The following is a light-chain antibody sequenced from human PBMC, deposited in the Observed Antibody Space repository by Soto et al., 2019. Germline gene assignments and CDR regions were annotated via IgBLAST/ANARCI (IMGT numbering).Light chain of an antibody. CDR3: ATWDDSLHGPL. Sequence: QAVLSQPPSASGTPGQRVSISCSGRSSNIGSNTVNWYQHLPGTAPKLLIYSNNQRPSGVPDRFSGSKSGTSASLAISGLQSDDEGDYYCATWDDSLHGPLFGGGTKLTVL. J-gene: IGLJ3*02. CDR2: SNN. CDR1: SSNIGSNT. V-gene: IGLV1-44*01.